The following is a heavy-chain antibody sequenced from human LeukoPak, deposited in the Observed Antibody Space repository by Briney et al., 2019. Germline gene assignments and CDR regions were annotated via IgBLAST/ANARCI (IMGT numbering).Heavy chain of an antibody. D-gene: IGHD4-17*01. CDR2: IYYNGST. Sequence: PSETLSLTCTVSGGSISSYYWSWIRQPPGKGLEWIGYIYYNGSTNYNPSLKSRVTISLDTSQNQFSLKLSSVTAADTAVYYCARLNGDYYFDYWGQGTLVTVSS. J-gene: IGHJ4*02. V-gene: IGHV4-59*08. CDR1: GGSISSYY. CDR3: ARLNGDYYFDY.